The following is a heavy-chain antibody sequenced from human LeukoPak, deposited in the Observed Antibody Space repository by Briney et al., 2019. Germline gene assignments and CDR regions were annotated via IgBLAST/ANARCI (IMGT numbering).Heavy chain of an antibody. CDR1: GVSISSSSYY. Sequence: PSETLSLACTVSGVSISSSSYYSGWIRQPPGKGLEWIGSIYYSGSTYYNPSLKSRVTISVDTSKNQFSLKLSSVTAADTAVYYCARASSGYLGYWGQGTLVTVSS. V-gene: IGHV4-39*01. J-gene: IGHJ4*02. CDR3: ARASSGYLGY. CDR2: IYYSGST. D-gene: IGHD3-22*01.